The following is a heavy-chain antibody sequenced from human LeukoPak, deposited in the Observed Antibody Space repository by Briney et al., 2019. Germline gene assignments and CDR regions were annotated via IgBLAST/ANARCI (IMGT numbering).Heavy chain of an antibody. D-gene: IGHD1-26*01. CDR2: IWYDGSNK. V-gene: IGHV3-33*06. J-gene: IGHJ4*02. CDR3: AKKWGVGTTTLDYFDY. CDR1: GFTFSSYG. Sequence: GGSLRLSCAASGFTFSSYGMHWVRQAPGKGLEWVAVIWYDGSNKYYADSVKGRFTISRDNSKNTLYLQMNSLTDDDTAVYYCAKKWGVGTTTLDYFDYWGQGTLVTVSS.